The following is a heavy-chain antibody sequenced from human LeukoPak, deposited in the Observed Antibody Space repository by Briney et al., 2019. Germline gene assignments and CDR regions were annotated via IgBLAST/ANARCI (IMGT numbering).Heavy chain of an antibody. D-gene: IGHD3-22*01. Sequence: GSLRLSCAASGFTLSSYAMNWVRQAPGKGLEWVSAISGNGYPYYADSVKGRFTISRDNSKNTLYLQMNSLRAEDTAVYYCAKTYYYDSSGFDYWGQGTLVTVSS. CDR1: GFTLSSYA. CDR3: AKTYYYDSSGFDY. J-gene: IGHJ4*02. V-gene: IGHV3-23*01. CDR2: ISGNGYP.